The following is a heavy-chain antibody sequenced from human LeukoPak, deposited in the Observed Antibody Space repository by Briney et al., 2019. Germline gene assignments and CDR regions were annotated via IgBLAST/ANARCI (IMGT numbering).Heavy chain of an antibody. CDR2: IYYSGST. CDR1: GGSISSYY. J-gene: IGHJ4*02. Sequence: SETLSLTCTVSGGSISSYYWSWIRQPPGKGLEWIGYIYYSGSTNYNPSLKSRVTISVDTSKNQFPLKLSSVTAADTAVYYCARGGLYCSTTSCFDYWGQGTLVTVSS. CDR3: ARGGLYCSTTSCFDY. V-gene: IGHV4-59*08. D-gene: IGHD2-2*01.